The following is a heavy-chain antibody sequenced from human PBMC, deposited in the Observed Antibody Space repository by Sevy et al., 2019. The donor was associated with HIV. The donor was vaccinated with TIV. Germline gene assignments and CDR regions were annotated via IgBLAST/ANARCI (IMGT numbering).Heavy chain of an antibody. V-gene: IGHV3-30*18. J-gene: IGHJ4*02. D-gene: IGHD3-22*01. Sequence: GGSLRLTCAASGFTFSSYGMHWVRQAPGKGLEWVAIISLDGTKKYYADSVEGRFTISRDNSRNTLYLQMNSLRTDDTAVYYCAKEGYDSSGSSYFDNWGQGTQVTVSS. CDR1: GFTFSSYG. CDR2: ISLDGTKK. CDR3: AKEGYDSSGSSYFDN.